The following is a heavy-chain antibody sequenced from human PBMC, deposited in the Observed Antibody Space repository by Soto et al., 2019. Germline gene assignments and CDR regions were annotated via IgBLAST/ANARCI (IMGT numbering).Heavy chain of an antibody. D-gene: IGHD3-10*01. V-gene: IGHV1-24*01. CDR1: GYTLTELS. J-gene: IGHJ1*01. Sequence: ASVKVSCKVSGYTLTELSMHWVRQAPGKGLEWMGGFDPEDGETIYAQKFQGRVTMTEDTSTDTAYMELSSLRSEDTAVYYCATVYFSRRPQAYFHHWGQGTLVTLSS. CDR3: ATVYFSRRPQAYFHH. CDR2: FDPEDGET.